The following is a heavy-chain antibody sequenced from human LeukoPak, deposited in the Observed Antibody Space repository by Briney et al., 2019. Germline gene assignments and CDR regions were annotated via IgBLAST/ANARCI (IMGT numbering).Heavy chain of an antibody. J-gene: IGHJ4*02. CDR2: LYIGRET. Sequence: SETLSLTCTVSDVSISNYYWTWIRQPAGKGLEWIGRLYIGRETDYNPSLKSRVTMSVDTSNSQFSLRLTSVTAADTATYYCARESRVLIGDGYYLDSWCPGTLITVSS. CDR1: DVSISNYY. CDR3: ARESRVLIGDGYYLDS. D-gene: IGHD3-3*01. V-gene: IGHV4-4*07.